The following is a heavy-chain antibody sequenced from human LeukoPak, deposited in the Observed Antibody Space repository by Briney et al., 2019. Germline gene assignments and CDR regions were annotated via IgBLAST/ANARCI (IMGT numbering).Heavy chain of an antibody. CDR2: SDIGT. Sequence: GGSLRLSCSASGLTFTNYGMSWVRQAPGKGLEWVSNSDIGTYYADSVKGRFTISRDSYKNTLYLQMDSLRAEDTAVYYCVKGGYSRGWRNWFDPWRQGTLVTVSS. V-gene: IGHV3-23*01. D-gene: IGHD6-19*01. CDR3: VKGGYSRGWRNWFDP. CDR1: GLTFTNYG. J-gene: IGHJ5*02.